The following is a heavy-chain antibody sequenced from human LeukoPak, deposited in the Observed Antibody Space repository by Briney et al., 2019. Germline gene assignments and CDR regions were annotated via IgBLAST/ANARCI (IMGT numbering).Heavy chain of an antibody. CDR2: INHSGST. Sequence: SETLSLTCAVYGGSFSGYYWSWIRQPPGKGLEWIGEINHSGSTNYNPSLKSRVTISVDMSKTQFSLKLSSVTAADTAVYYCARRRRQVGYYYYYMDVWGKGTTVTISS. CDR1: GGSFSGYY. D-gene: IGHD3-16*01. V-gene: IGHV4-34*01. J-gene: IGHJ6*03. CDR3: ARRRRQVGYYYYYMDV.